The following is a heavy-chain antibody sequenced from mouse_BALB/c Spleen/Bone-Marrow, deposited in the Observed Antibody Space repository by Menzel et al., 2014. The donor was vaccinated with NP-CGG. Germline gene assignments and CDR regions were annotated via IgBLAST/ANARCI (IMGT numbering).Heavy chain of an antibody. J-gene: IGHJ3*01. V-gene: IGHV5-12-2*01. CDR3: ARRYDYGYGPFAY. D-gene: IGHD1-2*01. CDR2: ISNGGGTT. Sequence: EVHLVESGGGLVQPGGSLKLSCAASGFTFSNYTMSWIRQTPEERLEWVAYISNGGGTTYFPDTVKGRFTISRDNAKNTLYLQMSSLKSEDTAMYYCARRYDYGYGPFAYWGQGTLVTVSA. CDR1: GFTFSNYT.